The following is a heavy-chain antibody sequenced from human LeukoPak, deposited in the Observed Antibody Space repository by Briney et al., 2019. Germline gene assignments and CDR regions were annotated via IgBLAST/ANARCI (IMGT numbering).Heavy chain of an antibody. Sequence: GGSLRLSCAASGFTFSRHSINWVRQAPGKGREGVSSISSSSIYIDYADSVKGRFTISRDNAKNSLHLQMHSLSAEDTAVYYCARVIRYDFWSGYPATYYFDYWGPGTLVTVSS. CDR3: ARVIRYDFWSGYPATYYFDY. CDR1: GFTFSRHS. J-gene: IGHJ4*02. D-gene: IGHD3-3*01. CDR2: ISSSSIYI. V-gene: IGHV3-21*01.